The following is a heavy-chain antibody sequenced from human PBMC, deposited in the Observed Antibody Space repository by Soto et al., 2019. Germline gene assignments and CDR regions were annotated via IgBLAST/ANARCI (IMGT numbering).Heavy chain of an antibody. CDR1: GYTFNSYD. CDR3: ARGKGAYGDYYFDY. D-gene: IGHD4-17*01. CDR2: MNPNSGNT. Sequence: ASVKVSCKASGYTFNSYDINWVRQATGQGLEWMGWMNPNSGNTGYAQKFQGRVTKTRNTSINPAYMDLSSLGSEDTAVYYCARGKGAYGDYYFDYWGQGTLVTVSS. J-gene: IGHJ4*02. V-gene: IGHV1-8*01.